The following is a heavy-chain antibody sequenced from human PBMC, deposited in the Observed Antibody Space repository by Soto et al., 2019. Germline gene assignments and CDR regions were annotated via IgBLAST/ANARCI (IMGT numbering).Heavy chain of an antibody. J-gene: IGHJ5*02. CDR3: AHSLYDYVWGTNWFDP. D-gene: IGHD3-16*01. V-gene: IGHV2-5*02. CDR2: IYWDDDK. CDR1: GFSLSTSGVG. Sequence: QITLKESGPPLVKPTQTLTLTCTFSGFSLSTSGVGVGWIRQPPGKALEWLALIYWDDDKRYSPSLKSRLTITKDTPKNPVVLTMTNMDPVDTATYYCAHSLYDYVWGTNWFDPWGQGTLVTVSS.